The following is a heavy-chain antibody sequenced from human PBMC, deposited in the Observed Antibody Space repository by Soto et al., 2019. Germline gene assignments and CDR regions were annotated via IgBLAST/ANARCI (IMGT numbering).Heavy chain of an antibody. Sequence: QVQLVQSGAEVKKPGASVKVSCKASGYTFTSDDINRVRQATGQGLEWMGWMNPNSGNTGYAQKFQGRVTMTRNTSISTAYMELSSLRSEDTAVYYCAREHSSSWRFDYWGQGTLVTVSS. V-gene: IGHV1-8*01. CDR2: MNPNSGNT. CDR3: AREHSSSWRFDY. CDR1: GYTFTSDD. D-gene: IGHD6-13*01. J-gene: IGHJ4*02.